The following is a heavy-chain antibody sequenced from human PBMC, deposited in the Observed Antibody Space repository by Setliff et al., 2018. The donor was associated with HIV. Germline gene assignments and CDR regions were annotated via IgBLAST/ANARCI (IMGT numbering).Heavy chain of an antibody. V-gene: IGHV1-69*10. D-gene: IGHD5-12*01. CDR1: GGTFNTFG. CDR3: ARGPLYGYDRGYFDY. Sequence: SVKVSCKAPGGTFNTFGMNWVRQAPGQGLAWMGGIIPIARIPNYAQKFQDRVTITADESTSTVYMEISSLTSEDTALYYCARGPLYGYDRGYFDYWGQGTLVTVSS. J-gene: IGHJ4*02. CDR2: IIPIARIP.